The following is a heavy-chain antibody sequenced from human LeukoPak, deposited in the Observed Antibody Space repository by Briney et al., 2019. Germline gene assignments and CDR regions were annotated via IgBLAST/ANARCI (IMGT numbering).Heavy chain of an antibody. Sequence: GASLRLSCAASGFTFSNAWMSWVRQAPGKGLEWVAFIRYDGSNKYYADSVKGRFTISRDNSKNTLYLQMNSLRAEDTAVYYCAKERVKVGAMDYWGQGTLVTVSS. D-gene: IGHD1-26*01. CDR1: GFTFSNAW. CDR3: AKERVKVGAMDY. J-gene: IGHJ4*02. V-gene: IGHV3-30*02. CDR2: IRYDGSNK.